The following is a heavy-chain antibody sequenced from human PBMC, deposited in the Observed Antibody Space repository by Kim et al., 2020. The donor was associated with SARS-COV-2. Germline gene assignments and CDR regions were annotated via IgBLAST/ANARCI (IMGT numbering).Heavy chain of an antibody. CDR1: GYTFTSYA. CDR2: INAGNGNT. V-gene: IGHV1-3*01. J-gene: IGHJ3*02. CDR3: ARKVVVVAATYDAFDI. Sequence: ASVKVSCKASGYTFTSYAMHWVRQAPGQRLEWMGWINAGNGNTKYSQKFQGRVTITRDTSASTAYMELSSLRSEDTAVHYCARKVVVVAATYDAFDIWGQGTMVTVSS. D-gene: IGHD2-15*01.